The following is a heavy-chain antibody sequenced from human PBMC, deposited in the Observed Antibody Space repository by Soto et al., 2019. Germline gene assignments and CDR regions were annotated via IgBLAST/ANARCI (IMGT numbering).Heavy chain of an antibody. CDR1: GFTFSSYS. D-gene: IGHD2-2*01. Sequence: PGGSLRLSCAASGFTFSSYSMNWVRQAPGKGLEWVSSISSSSSYIYYADSVKGRFTISRDNAKNSLHLQMNSLRAEDTAVYYCARVHLIPAATDYWGQGTLVTVSS. CDR3: ARVHLIPAATDY. V-gene: IGHV3-21*01. J-gene: IGHJ4*02. CDR2: ISSSSSYI.